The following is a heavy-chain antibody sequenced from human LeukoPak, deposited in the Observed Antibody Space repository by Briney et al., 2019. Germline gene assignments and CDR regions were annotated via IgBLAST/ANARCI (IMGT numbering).Heavy chain of an antibody. V-gene: IGHV3-7*01. J-gene: IGHJ4*02. Sequence: HAGGSLRLSCEVSGFTFSSYWMTWVRLAPGKGLEWVANINEDGSESKYVDSVKGRFTISRDNAKNSLFLHMSSLRVEDTAVYYCATTVFTGYENWGQGTQVTVSS. CDR2: INEDGSES. CDR1: GFTFSSYW. D-gene: IGHD3-9*01. CDR3: ATTVFTGYEN.